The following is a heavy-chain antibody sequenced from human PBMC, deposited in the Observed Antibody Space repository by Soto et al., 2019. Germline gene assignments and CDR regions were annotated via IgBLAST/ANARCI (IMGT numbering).Heavy chain of an antibody. CDR1: GGTFSTYT. D-gene: IGHD4-4*01. CDR2: IIPIIGII. Sequence: QVQLVQSGAEVKKPGSSVKVSCKASGGTFSTYTITWVRQAPGQGLEWMGRIIPIIGIINYAQKFQGRVTISADKFTGTAYMELTGLRSHDPAVYYCAGEPDSHYNDSHASSYPWGQGTLVTVSS. J-gene: IGHJ5*02. CDR3: AGEPDSHYNDSHASSYP. V-gene: IGHV1-69*08.